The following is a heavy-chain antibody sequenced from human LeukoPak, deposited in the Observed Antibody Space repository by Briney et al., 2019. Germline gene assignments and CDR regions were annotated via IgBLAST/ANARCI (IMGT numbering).Heavy chain of an antibody. Sequence: SETLSLTCTVSGGSISSYYWSWIRQPPGKGLEWIGYIYYSGSTNYNPSLKSRVSISVDTSKNQFSLKLSSVTAADTAVYYCARYVWGSYPTFEDYWGQGTLVTVSS. CDR2: IYYSGST. J-gene: IGHJ4*02. CDR3: ARYVWGSYPTFEDY. V-gene: IGHV4-59*01. CDR1: GGSISSYY. D-gene: IGHD3-16*02.